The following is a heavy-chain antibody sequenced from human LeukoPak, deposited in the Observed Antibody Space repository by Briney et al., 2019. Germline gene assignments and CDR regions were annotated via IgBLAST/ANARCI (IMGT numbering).Heavy chain of an antibody. V-gene: IGHV5-51*01. D-gene: IGHD1-20*01. J-gene: IGHJ6*03. CDR1: GYSFTSYW. CDR2: IYPGDSDT. Sequence: GESLKISCKGSGYSFTSYWIGWVRQMPGKGLEWMGIIYPGDSDTRYSPSFQGQVTISADKSISTAYLQWSSLKASDTAVYYCARHRNWNYYYYYMDVWGKGTTVTVS. CDR3: ARHRNWNYYYYYMDV.